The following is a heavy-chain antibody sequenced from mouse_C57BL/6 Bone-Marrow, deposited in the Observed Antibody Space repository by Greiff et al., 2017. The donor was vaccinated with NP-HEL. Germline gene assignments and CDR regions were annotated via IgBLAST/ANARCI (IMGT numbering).Heavy chain of an antibody. CDR3: ARIRDYYGSREGAMDY. CDR1: GYTFTSYW. V-gene: IGHV1-50*01. Sequence: QVQLQQPGAELVKPGASVKLSCKASGYTFTSYWMQWVKQRPGQGLEWIGEIDPSDSYTNYNQKFKGKATLTVDTSSSTAYMQLSSLTSEDSAVYYCARIRDYYGSREGAMDYWGQGTSVTVSS. CDR2: IDPSDSYT. J-gene: IGHJ4*01. D-gene: IGHD1-1*01.